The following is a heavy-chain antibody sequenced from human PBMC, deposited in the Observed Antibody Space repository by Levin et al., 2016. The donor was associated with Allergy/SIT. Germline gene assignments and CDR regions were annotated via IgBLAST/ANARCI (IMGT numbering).Heavy chain of an antibody. CDR3: ARQYSSGWYYFDY. Sequence: RQAPGKGLEWIGSIYYSGSTYYNPSLKSRVTISVDTSKNQFSLKLSSVTAADTAVYYCARQYSSGWYYFDYWGQGTLVTVSS. CDR2: IYYSGST. J-gene: IGHJ4*02. D-gene: IGHD6-19*01. V-gene: IGHV4-39*01.